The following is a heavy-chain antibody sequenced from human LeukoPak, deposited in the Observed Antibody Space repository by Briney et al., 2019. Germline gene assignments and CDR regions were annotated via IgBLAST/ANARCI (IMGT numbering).Heavy chain of an antibody. Sequence: ASVKVSCKASGYRFNSYGISWVRQAPRQGLEWMGWISGFNGNTNDAQKFQGRVTMTTDTSTSTAYMELRSLTSDDTAVFYCARDRDGYNGGDYWGQGTLVTVSS. CDR2: ISGFNGNT. J-gene: IGHJ4*02. CDR3: ARDRDGYNGGDY. CDR1: GYRFNSYG. D-gene: IGHD5-24*01. V-gene: IGHV1-18*01.